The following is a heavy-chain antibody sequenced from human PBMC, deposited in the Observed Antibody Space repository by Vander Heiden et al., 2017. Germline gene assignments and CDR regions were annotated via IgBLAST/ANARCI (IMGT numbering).Heavy chain of an antibody. CDR3: ARFISRWRKTAYDSSGFYATRFDY. V-gene: IGHV4-39*01. Sequence: QLQLQESGPGLVKPSETLSLTCNVSGGSISSTRFHWGGIRKPPGKGLEWIGSIYYTGSTYYNQSLKSRVTIAVDTSKNQFSLKMTSVTAADTAVYYCARFISRWRKTAYDSSGFYATRFDYWGQGTLVTVSS. J-gene: IGHJ4*02. D-gene: IGHD3-22*01. CDR2: IYYTGST. CDR1: GGSISSTRFH.